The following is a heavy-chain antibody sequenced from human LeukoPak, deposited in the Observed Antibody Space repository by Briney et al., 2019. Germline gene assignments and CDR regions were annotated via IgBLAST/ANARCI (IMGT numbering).Heavy chain of an antibody. CDR3: AREAPRSGWYRYFDL. CDR2: ISSSGSTI. CDR1: GFTFSSYG. D-gene: IGHD6-19*01. Sequence: GGSLRLSCVASGFTFSSYGMHWVRQAPGKGLEWVSYISSSGSTIYYADSVKGRFTISRDNAKNSLYLQMNSLRAEDTAVYYCAREAPRSGWYRYFDLWGRGTLVTVSS. V-gene: IGHV3-48*04. J-gene: IGHJ2*01.